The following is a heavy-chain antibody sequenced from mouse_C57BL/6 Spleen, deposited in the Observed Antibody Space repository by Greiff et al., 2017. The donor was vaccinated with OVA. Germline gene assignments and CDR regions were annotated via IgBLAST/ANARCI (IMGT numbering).Heavy chain of an antibody. Sequence: VQGVESGPGLVQPSQSLSITCTVSGFSLTSYGVHWVRQSPGKGLEWLGVIWRGGSTDYNAAFMSRLSITKDNSKSQVFFKMNSLQADDTAIYYCAKNVNYYGSSFWYFDVWGTGTTVTVSS. J-gene: IGHJ1*03. D-gene: IGHD1-1*01. CDR1: GFSLTSYG. V-gene: IGHV2-5*01. CDR3: AKNVNYYGSSFWYFDV. CDR2: IWRGGST.